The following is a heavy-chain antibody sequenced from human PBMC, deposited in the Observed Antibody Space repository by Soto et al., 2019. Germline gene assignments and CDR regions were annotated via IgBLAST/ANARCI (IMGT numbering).Heavy chain of an antibody. V-gene: IGHV1-3*01. J-gene: IGHJ5*02. CDR1: GYTFTSYA. D-gene: IGHD2-2*01. CDR3: ALFRLLMCVAVPATSNWFAP. Sequence: ASVKVSCKASGYTFTSYAMHCVRQAPGQRLERMGWINAGNGNTKYSQKFQGRVTITRDTSASTAYMELSSLRSEDTAVYYCALFRLLMCVAVPATSNWFAPCGQGTLDSVSS. CDR2: INAGNGNT.